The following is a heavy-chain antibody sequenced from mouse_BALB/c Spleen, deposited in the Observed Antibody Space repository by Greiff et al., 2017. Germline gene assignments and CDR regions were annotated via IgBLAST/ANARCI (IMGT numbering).Heavy chain of an antibody. CDR2: INPGSGGT. V-gene: IGHV1-54*03. J-gene: IGHJ2*01. D-gene: IGHD2-1*01. Sequence: QVQLQQSGAELVRPGTSVKVSCKASGYAFTNYLIEWVKQRPGQGLEWIGVINPGSGGTNYNEKFKGKATLTADKSSSTAYMQLSSLTSDDSAVDFCARDGNYERVFDYWGQGTTLTVSS. CDR3: ARDGNYERVFDY. CDR1: GYAFTNYL.